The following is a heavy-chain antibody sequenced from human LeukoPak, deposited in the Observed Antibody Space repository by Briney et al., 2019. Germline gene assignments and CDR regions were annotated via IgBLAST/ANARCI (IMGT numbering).Heavy chain of an antibody. CDR2: IGWDGGST. J-gene: IGHJ4*02. D-gene: IGHD3-22*01. Sequence: PGGSLRLSCAASGFTFDDYAMRWVRQAPGKGLEWVSLIGWDGGSTYYADSVKGRFTISRDSSKNSLYLQMNSLRAEDTALYYCAKGYYDSSGYYPFDYWGQGTLVTVSS. V-gene: IGHV3-43D*04. CDR1: GFTFDDYA. CDR3: AKGYYDSSGYYPFDY.